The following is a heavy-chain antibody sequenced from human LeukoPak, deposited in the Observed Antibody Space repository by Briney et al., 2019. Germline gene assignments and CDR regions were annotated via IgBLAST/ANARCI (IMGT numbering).Heavy chain of an antibody. Sequence: GGSLRLSCAASGFTFSKYWMTWVRQAPGKGLEWVANIRQDGNAKNYVDSVKGRFTISRDTSKNTLYLQMNSLRTEDTAVYYCAKDHGYNYRDAFDIWGQGTMVTVSS. CDR3: AKDHGYNYRDAFDI. CDR1: GFTFSKYW. D-gene: IGHD5-24*01. J-gene: IGHJ3*02. CDR2: IRQDGNAK. V-gene: IGHV3-7*01.